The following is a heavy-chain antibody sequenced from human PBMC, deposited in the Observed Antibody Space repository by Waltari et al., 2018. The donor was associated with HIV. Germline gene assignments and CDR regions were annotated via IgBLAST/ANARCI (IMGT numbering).Heavy chain of an antibody. V-gene: IGHV1-2*06. CDR3: ARGASAAPWFDP. CDR2: INPNSGGT. D-gene: IGHD6-13*01. J-gene: IGHJ5*02. Sequence: VQLVQSGAEVKKPGASLKVSCKASGYTFNDYYIHWVRQAPGQGLEWSGRINPNSGGTKYAGKFQGRVTMTRDTSISTADMELSRLRSDDTAVYYCARGASAAPWFDPWGQGTLVTVSP. CDR1: GYTFNDYY.